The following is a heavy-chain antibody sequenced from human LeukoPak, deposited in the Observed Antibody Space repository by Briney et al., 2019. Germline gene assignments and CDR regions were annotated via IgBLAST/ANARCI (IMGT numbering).Heavy chain of an antibody. Sequence: GRSLRLSCAASGFTFSSYAMHWVRQAPGKGLEWVAVISYDGSNKYYADSVKGRFTISRDNSKNTLYLQMNSLRAEDTAVYYCAKTLPHYWGQGTLVTVSS. CDR1: GFTFSSYA. CDR2: ISYDGSNK. V-gene: IGHV3-30*04. D-gene: IGHD1-26*01. CDR3: AKTLPHY. J-gene: IGHJ4*02.